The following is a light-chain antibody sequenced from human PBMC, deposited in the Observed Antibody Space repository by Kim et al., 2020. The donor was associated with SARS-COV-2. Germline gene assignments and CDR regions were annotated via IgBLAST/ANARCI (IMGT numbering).Light chain of an antibody. J-gene: IGKJ4*01. V-gene: IGKV3-15*01. CDR2: DSS. Sequence: EIVMTQSPATLSVSPGETATLSCRASQSISSSLAWYQQKPGQTPSLLIYDSSTRATGIPARFSGSRSGTEFTLTISSLQSEDCAVYYCQQYNNWPLTFGGGTKVDIK. CDR3: QQYNNWPLT. CDR1: QSISSS.